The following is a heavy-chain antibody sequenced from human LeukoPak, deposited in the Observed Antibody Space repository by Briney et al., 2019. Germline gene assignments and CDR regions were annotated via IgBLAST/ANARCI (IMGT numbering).Heavy chain of an antibody. J-gene: IGHJ4*02. CDR2: IGTSSTTI. V-gene: IGHV3-48*01. CDR1: GFTFSSYT. CDR3: ARHNYYDSSGTH. Sequence: GGSLRLSCAASGFTFSSYTMNWVRQPPGKGLEWVSNIGTSSTTIYYADSVKGRFTISRDNAKNSLYLQMSSLKASDTAMYYCARHNYYDSSGTHWGQGTLVTVSS. D-gene: IGHD3-22*01.